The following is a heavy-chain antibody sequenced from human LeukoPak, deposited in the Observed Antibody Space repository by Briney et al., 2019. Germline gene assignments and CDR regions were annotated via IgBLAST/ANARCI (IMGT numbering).Heavy chain of an antibody. CDR3: ARDRCSSTSCYNVNGLGDY. V-gene: IGHV1-18*01. CDR1: GYTFTSYG. Sequence: ASVKVSCKASGYTFTSYGISWVRQAPGQGLEWMGWISAYNGNTNYAQKLQGRVTITADKSTSTAYMELSSLRSEDTAVYYCARDRCSSTSCYNVNGLGDYWGQGTLVTVSS. D-gene: IGHD2-2*02. CDR2: ISAYNGNT. J-gene: IGHJ4*02.